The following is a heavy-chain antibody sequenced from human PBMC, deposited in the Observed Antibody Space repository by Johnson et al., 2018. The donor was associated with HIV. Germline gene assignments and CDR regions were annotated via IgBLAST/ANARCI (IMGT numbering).Heavy chain of an antibody. J-gene: IGHJ3*02. D-gene: IGHD3-10*01. CDR2: ISYDGSYQ. V-gene: IGHV3-30*04. CDR1: GFTFSSNP. Sequence: QVQLVESGGGVVQPGRSLRLSCAASGFTFSSNPMHWVRQAPGKGLEWVAVISYDGSYQYYADSAKGRFTISRDNSKNTLYLQMNSLRAEDTAVYYCAKDDQNYYGSGSYYDAFDIWGQGTMVTVSS. CDR3: AKDDQNYYGSGSYYDAFDI.